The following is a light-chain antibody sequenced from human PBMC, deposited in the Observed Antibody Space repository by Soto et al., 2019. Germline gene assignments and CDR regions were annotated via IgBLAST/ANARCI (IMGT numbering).Light chain of an antibody. Sequence: DIQMTQSPSTLSGSVGDRVTITCRASQTIGSWLAWYQQKPGKAPKLQIYTASTLKSGVPSRFSGSGSGTEFTLTISSLQPDDFATYYCQHYNSYSEAFGQGTKVDIK. CDR1: QTIGSW. V-gene: IGKV1-5*03. CDR3: QHYNSYSEA. J-gene: IGKJ1*01. CDR2: TAS.